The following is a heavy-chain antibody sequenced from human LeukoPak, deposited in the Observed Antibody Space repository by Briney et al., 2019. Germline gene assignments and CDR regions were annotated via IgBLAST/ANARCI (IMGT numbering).Heavy chain of an antibody. CDR3: ARDSMGGTLWAFDI. Sequence: PGGSLRLSCAASGFTFSPDSMNWVRRAPGKGLEWVSYISSSSSTIYYADSVKGRFTISRDNAKNSLYLQMNSLRAEDTAVYYCARDSMGGTLWAFDIWGQGTMVTVSS. V-gene: IGHV3-48*01. J-gene: IGHJ3*02. CDR2: ISSSSSTI. D-gene: IGHD1-26*01. CDR1: GFTFSPDS.